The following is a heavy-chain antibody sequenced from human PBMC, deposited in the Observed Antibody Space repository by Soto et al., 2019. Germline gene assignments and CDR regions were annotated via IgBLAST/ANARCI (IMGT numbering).Heavy chain of an antibody. CDR3: AKVDRDYSEGMDV. V-gene: IGHV3-23*01. D-gene: IGHD4-4*01. Sequence: EVQLLESGGGWVQPGGSLRLSCAASGLTFSSYAMSWVRQAPGKGLEWVSAIIGGGGRTYYADSVKGRFTISRDNSKNTLYLQMNSLRAEDTAVYYCAKVDRDYSEGMDVWGQGTTVTVSS. CDR1: GLTFSSYA. CDR2: IIGGGGRT. J-gene: IGHJ6*02.